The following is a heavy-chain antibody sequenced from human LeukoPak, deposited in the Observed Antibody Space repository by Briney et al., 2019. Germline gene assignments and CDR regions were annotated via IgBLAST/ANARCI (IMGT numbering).Heavy chain of an antibody. Sequence: GGSLRLSCAASGFTFSSYGMSWVRQAPGKGLEWVSAISGSGGSTYYADSVKGRFTISRDNSKNTLYLQMNSLRAEDTAVYYCAKQPPGGYYYESSGYYQYFQHWGQGTLVTVSS. V-gene: IGHV3-23*01. CDR1: GFTFSSYG. CDR2: ISGSGGST. J-gene: IGHJ1*01. CDR3: AKQPPGGYYYESSGYYQYFQH. D-gene: IGHD3-22*01.